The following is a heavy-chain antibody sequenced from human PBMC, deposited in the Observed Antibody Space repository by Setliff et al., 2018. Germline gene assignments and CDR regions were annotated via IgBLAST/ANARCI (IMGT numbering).Heavy chain of an antibody. CDR1: GGSISSGSYY. J-gene: IGHJ6*03. V-gene: IGHV4-61*09. CDR3: ARDLYSSSSGGFYYYYYYMDG. Sequence: SETLSLTCTVSGGSISSGSYYWSWIRQPAGKGLEWIGHIYSSGSTNYNPSLKSRVTISVDRSKNQFSLKLSSAIAADTAVYYCARDLYSSSSGGFYYYYYYMDGWGKGTTVTVSS. CDR2: IYSSGST. D-gene: IGHD6-6*01.